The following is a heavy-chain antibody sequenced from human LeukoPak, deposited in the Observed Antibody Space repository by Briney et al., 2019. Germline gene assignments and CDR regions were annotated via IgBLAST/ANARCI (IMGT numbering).Heavy chain of an antibody. CDR3: ARRGGSGSYYFDY. Sequence: SETLSLTCAVYGGSFSGYYWGWIRQPPGKGLEWIGEINHSGSTNYNPSLKSRVTISVDTSKNQFSLKLSSVTAADTAVYYCARRGGSGSYYFDYWGQGTLVTVSS. D-gene: IGHD3-10*01. CDR2: INHSGST. CDR1: GGSFSGYY. V-gene: IGHV4-34*01. J-gene: IGHJ4*02.